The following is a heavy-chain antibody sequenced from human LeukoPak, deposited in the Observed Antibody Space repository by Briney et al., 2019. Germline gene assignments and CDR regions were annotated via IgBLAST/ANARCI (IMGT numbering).Heavy chain of an antibody. Sequence: GASVKVSCKASGYTFTSYGISWVRQAPGQGLEWMGWISAYNGNTNYAQKLQGRVTMTTDTSTSTAYMELRSLRSDDTAVYYCARAGFVVVAENYFDYWGQGTLVTVSS. CDR2: ISAYNGNT. V-gene: IGHV1-18*01. J-gene: IGHJ4*02. CDR1: GYTFTSYG. D-gene: IGHD2-15*01. CDR3: ARAGFVVVAENYFDY.